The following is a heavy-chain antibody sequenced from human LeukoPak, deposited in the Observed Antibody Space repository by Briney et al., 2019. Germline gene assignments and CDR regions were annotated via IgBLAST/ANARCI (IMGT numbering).Heavy chain of an antibody. D-gene: IGHD3-10*01. Sequence: ASVKVSCKASGYTFTRYYIHWVRQAPGQGLEWMGWINPSSGGTYYAQSFQGRVTMTRDTSISPAYMELSRLRSDDTAVYYCARAALGVWFGEPLGGPTEYWGQGTLVTVSS. V-gene: IGHV1-2*02. J-gene: IGHJ4*02. CDR1: GYTFTRYY. CDR3: ARAALGVWFGEPLGGPTEY. CDR2: INPSSGGT.